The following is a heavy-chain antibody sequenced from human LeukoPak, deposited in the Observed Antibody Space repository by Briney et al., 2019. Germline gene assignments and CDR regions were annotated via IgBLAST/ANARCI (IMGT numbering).Heavy chain of an antibody. D-gene: IGHD5-18*01. V-gene: IGHV4-4*07. CDR3: AGSRSGYSPSFDT. J-gene: IGHJ5*02. CDR1: GGSISSYY. CDR2: IYTSGST. Sequence: SETLSLTCTVSGGSISSYYWSWIRQPAGKGLEWIGRIYTSGSTNYNPSLKSRVTMSVDTSKNQSSLKLSSVTAADTAVYYCAGSRSGYSPSFDTWGQGTLVTVSS.